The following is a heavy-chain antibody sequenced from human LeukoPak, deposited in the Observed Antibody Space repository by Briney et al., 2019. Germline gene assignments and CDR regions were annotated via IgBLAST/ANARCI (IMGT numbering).Heavy chain of an antibody. D-gene: IGHD1-14*01. J-gene: IGHJ4*02. Sequence: GGSLRLSCAASGFPFSSYEMNWVRQAPGKGLEWVSYISSSGNSIYYADSVKGRFTVSKDNANKSLYLHMNSLRAEDTAVYYCARGTGLDYWGQGTLVTVSS. CDR3: ARGTGLDY. CDR2: ISSSGNSI. CDR1: GFPFSSYE. V-gene: IGHV3-48*03.